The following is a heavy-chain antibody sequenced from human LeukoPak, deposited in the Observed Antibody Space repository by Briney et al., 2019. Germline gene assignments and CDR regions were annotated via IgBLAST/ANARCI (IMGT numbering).Heavy chain of an antibody. CDR1: GFTFSSYW. CDR2: IKQGGSEK. CDR3: ARNYDFWSGYQEGGAFDI. Sequence: GGSLRLSCAASGFTFSSYWMSWVRQAPGKGLEWVANIKQGGSEKYYVDSVKGRFTISRDNAKNSLYLQMNSLRAEDTAVYYCARNYDFWSGYQEGGAFDIWGQGTMVTVSS. J-gene: IGHJ3*02. D-gene: IGHD3-3*01. V-gene: IGHV3-7*01.